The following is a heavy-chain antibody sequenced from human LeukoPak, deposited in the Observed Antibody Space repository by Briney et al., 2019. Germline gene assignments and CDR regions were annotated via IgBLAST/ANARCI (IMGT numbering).Heavy chain of an antibody. Sequence: SETLSLTCTVSGVSISSSSYYWGWIRQPPGKGLEWIGSIYYSGSTYYNPSLKSRVTISIDTSKNQFSLKLSSVTAADTAVYHCARHPSAIGRSFDYWGQGTLVTVSS. D-gene: IGHD1-26*01. CDR2: IYYSGST. J-gene: IGHJ4*02. CDR3: ARHPSAIGRSFDY. CDR1: GVSISSSSYY. V-gene: IGHV4-39*01.